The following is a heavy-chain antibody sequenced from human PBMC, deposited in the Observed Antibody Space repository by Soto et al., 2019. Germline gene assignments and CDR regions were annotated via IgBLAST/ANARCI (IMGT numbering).Heavy chain of an antibody. V-gene: IGHV1-69*13. CDR2: IIPIFGTA. CDR3: ARTRGQNCNGGNCYFGMDV. J-gene: IGHJ6*02. Sequence: GASVKVSCKASGGTFSSYAISWVRQAPGQGLEWMGGIIPIFGTANYAQKFQGRVTITADESTSTAYMELSSLRSEDTAVYYCARTRGQNCNGGNCYFGMDVWGQGTTVTVSS. D-gene: IGHD2-15*01. CDR1: GGTFSSYA.